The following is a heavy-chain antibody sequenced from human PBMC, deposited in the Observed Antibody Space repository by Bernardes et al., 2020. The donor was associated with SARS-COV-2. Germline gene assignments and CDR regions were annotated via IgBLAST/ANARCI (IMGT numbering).Heavy chain of an antibody. Sequence: ASVKVSCKASGYTFASYFIHWVRQAPGQGLEWMGCINPNTGGTYYAQKFQGWVTMTRDTSISTAYIELSRLKSDDTAVYSCARDAGVYTDYDYWGQGTLVTVSS. CDR3: ARDAGVYTDYDY. CDR1: GYTFASYF. V-gene: IGHV1-2*04. CDR2: INPNTGGT. D-gene: IGHD4-4*01. J-gene: IGHJ4*02.